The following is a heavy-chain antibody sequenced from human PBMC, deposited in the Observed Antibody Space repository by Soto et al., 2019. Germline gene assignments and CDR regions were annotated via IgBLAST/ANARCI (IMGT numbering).Heavy chain of an antibody. CDR1: GFTFSSYW. CDR2: IKQDGSEK. Sequence: EVQLVESGGGLVQPGGSLRLSCAASGFTFSSYWMSWVRQAPGKGLEWVANIKQDGSEKYYVDSVKGRFTISRDNAKNSLYLQMNSLRPEETAVYYCASGWLQLGFDYWGQGTLVTVSS. V-gene: IGHV3-7*01. J-gene: IGHJ4*02. CDR3: ASGWLQLGFDY. D-gene: IGHD5-12*01.